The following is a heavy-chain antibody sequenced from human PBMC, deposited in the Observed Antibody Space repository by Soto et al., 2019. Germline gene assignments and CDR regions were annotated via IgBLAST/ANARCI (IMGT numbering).Heavy chain of an antibody. CDR3: ARDGTYNWV. V-gene: IGHV3-66*01. CDR2: VYSGGAT. CDR1: GFTVSNNY. D-gene: IGHD1-1*01. Sequence: EVQLVESGGGLVQPGGSLRLSCAASGFTVSNNYMRWVRQAPGKGLEWVSLVYSGGATYYADSVKGRFTISRDNSKITLYLQMNSPRAEDTAVYYCARDGTYNWVGGQGILVTVSS. J-gene: IGHJ4*02.